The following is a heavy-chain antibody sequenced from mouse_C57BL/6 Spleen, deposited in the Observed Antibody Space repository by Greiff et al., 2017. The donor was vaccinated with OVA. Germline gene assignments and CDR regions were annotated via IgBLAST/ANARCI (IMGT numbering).Heavy chain of an antibody. CDR2: IYPSDSET. J-gene: IGHJ2*01. V-gene: IGHV1-61*01. CDR1: GYTFTSYW. Sequence: VQLQQPGAELVRPGSSVKLSCKASGYTFTSYWMDWVKQRPGQGLEWIGNIYPSDSETHYNQKFKDKATLTVDKSSSTAYMQLSSLTSEDSAVYYCARLPYYYGSSHFDYWGQGTTLTVSS. D-gene: IGHD1-1*01. CDR3: ARLPYYYGSSHFDY.